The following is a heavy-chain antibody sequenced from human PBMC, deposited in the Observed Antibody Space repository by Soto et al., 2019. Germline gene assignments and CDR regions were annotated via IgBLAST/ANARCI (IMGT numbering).Heavy chain of an antibody. CDR1: GGSISTYH. CDR3: ARALAEGSGYTDH. CDR2: IYSSGST. D-gene: IGHD5-12*01. Sequence: SETLSLTCSVSGGSISTYHWTWIRQPAGKGLEWIGRIYSSGSTNYNPSLKSRITMSIDTSKNQFSLKLRSVTAADTAMYYCARALAEGSGYTDHWGKGTLVTVS. V-gene: IGHV4-4*07. J-gene: IGHJ4*02.